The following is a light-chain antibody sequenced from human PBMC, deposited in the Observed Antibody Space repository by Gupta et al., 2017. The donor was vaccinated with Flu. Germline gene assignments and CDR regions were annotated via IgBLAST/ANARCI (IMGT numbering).Light chain of an antibody. CDR3: QQYNNWPLT. CDR1: QSVFSN. Sequence: EIVMTQSPATQSVSPGERATLSCRASQSVFSNLAWYQQKPGQAPRLLIYGASTRATGVPARFSGSGSGTEFTLTISSLQSEDFVVYYCQQYNNWPLTFGGGTKVEIK. V-gene: IGKV3-15*01. J-gene: IGKJ4*01. CDR2: GAS.